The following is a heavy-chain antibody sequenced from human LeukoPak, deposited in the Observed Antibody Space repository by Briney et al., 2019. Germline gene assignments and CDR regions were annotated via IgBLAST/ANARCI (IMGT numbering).Heavy chain of an antibody. D-gene: IGHD2-2*01. V-gene: IGHV1-2*02. J-gene: IGHJ6*03. CDR3: ARDATPGYCSSTSCYAYYYYYYMDV. Sequence: ASVKVSCKASGYTFTGYYMHWVRQAPGQGLEGMGWINPNSGGTNYAQKFQGRVTMTRDTSISTAYMELSRLRSDDTAVYYCARDATPGYCSSTSCYAYYYYYYMDVWGKGTTVTVSS. CDR1: GYTFTGYY. CDR2: INPNSGGT.